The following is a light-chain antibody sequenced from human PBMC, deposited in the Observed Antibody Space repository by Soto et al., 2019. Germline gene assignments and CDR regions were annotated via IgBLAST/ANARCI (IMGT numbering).Light chain of an antibody. CDR3: SSYTSSSTTKDYV. CDR2: DVS. V-gene: IGLV2-14*01. Sequence: QSALTQPASVSGSPGQSITISGTGTSSDVGGSNYVSWYQQHPGKAPKLMIDDVSNRPSGVSNRFCGSKSGNTASLTISGLQAEDEADYYCSSYTSSSTTKDYVFGTGTKRTVL. J-gene: IGLJ1*01. CDR1: SSDVGGSNY.